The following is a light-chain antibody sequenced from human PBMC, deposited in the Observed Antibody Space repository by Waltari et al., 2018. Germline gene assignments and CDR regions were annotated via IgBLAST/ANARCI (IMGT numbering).Light chain of an antibody. J-gene: IGLJ2*01. CDR3: QVWDSSDQSYVV. CDR1: SIGRKR. CDR2: YDR. V-gene: IGLV3-21*04. Sequence: SYVLTQQPSVSVAPGETARITCGGNSIGRKRVHGYNTRPGQAPVLVIYYDRARPSGIPERVSGSNSGNSATLTISRVEAGDEADYYCQVWDSSDQSYVVFGGGTELIVL.